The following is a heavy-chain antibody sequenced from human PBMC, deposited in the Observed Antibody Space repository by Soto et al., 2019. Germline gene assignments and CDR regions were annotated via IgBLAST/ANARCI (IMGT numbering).Heavy chain of an antibody. CDR3: ARARPLGYCSSTSCYTSNYYYGMDV. Sequence: QVQLVESGGGVVQPGRSLRLSCAASGFTFSSYGMHWVRQAPGKGLEWVAVIWYDGSNKYYADSVKGQFTISRDHSEKTLYLQMNSLRAEESAVYYCARARPLGYCSSTSCYTSNYYYGMDVWGQGTPVTVSS. CDR1: GFTFSSYG. J-gene: IGHJ6*02. V-gene: IGHV3-33*01. D-gene: IGHD2-2*01. CDR2: IWYDGSNK.